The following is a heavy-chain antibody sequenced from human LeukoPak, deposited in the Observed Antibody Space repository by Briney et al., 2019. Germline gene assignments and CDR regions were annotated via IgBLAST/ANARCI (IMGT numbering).Heavy chain of an antibody. Sequence: SVKVSCKTSRGSFSSYAISWVRQAPGQGLEWMGRIIPIFGTTNYAQKFQGRVTITTDESTSTAYMELNSLRSEDTAVYYCAESDRFDYWGQGTLVTVSS. CDR2: IIPIFGTT. CDR1: RGSFSSYA. V-gene: IGHV1-69*05. D-gene: IGHD2-21*02. J-gene: IGHJ4*02. CDR3: AESDRFDY.